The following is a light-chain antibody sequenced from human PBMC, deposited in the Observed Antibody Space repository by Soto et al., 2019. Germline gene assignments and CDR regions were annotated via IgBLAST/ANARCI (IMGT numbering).Light chain of an antibody. Sequence: EIGMTKSQATLSLSPGERATLSCRASQSVNIYLAWYQQKPGQAPRLLIFGASSRATGIPARFSGSGSGTEFNLTISSLQSEDFAVYFCQQYDDWLRLTFGGGTKVEIK. J-gene: IGKJ4*01. V-gene: IGKV3D-15*01. CDR3: QQYDDWLRLT. CDR1: QSVNIY. CDR2: GAS.